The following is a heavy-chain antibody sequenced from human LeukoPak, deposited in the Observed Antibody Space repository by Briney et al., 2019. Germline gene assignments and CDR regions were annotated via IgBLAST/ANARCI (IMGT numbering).Heavy chain of an antibody. CDR3: ARGIRIAVAGNIDY. D-gene: IGHD6-19*01. J-gene: IGHJ4*02. Sequence: GGSLRLSCAASGFIVSTNYISWVRQAPGKGLEWVANIKQDESEIYYVDSVKGRFTSSRDNAKNHLYLEMNSLRAEDTAVYYCARGIRIAVAGNIDYWGQGTLVTVSS. CDR1: GFIVSTNY. CDR2: IKQDESEI. V-gene: IGHV3-7*04.